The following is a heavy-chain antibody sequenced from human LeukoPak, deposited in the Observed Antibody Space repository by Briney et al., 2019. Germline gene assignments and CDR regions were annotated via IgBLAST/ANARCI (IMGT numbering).Heavy chain of an antibody. V-gene: IGHV4-34*01. D-gene: IGHD6-13*01. CDR1: GGSFSGYY. Sequence: SETLSLTCAVYGGSFSGYYWSWIRQPPGKGLEWIGEINHSGSTNYNPSLKSRGTISVDTSKNQFSLKLSSVTAADTAVYYCARGPSIMYSSSHPDPLFPFDYWGQGTLVTVSS. CDR2: INHSGST. CDR3: ARGPSIMYSSSHPDPLFPFDY. J-gene: IGHJ4*02.